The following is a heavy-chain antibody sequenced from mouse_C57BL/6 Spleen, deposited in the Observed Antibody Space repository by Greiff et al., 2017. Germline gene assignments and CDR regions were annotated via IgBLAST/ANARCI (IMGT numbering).Heavy chain of an antibody. CDR1: GYAFSSSW. V-gene: IGHV1-82*01. CDR3: ARSKGTAQATQGFAY. CDR2: IYPGDGDT. Sequence: QVQLKESGPELVKPGASVKISCKASGYAFSSSWMNWVKQRPGKGLEWIGRIYPGDGDTNYNGKFKGKATLTADKSSSTAYMQLSSLTSEDSAVYFCARSKGTAQATQGFAYWGQGTLVTVSA. D-gene: IGHD3-2*02. J-gene: IGHJ3*01.